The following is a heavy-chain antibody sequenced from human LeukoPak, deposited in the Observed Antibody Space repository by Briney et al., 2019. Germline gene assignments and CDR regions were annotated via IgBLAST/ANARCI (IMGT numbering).Heavy chain of an antibody. D-gene: IGHD3-3*01. CDR1: GFTFKSYW. CDR3: VRGDFWSGAAYYYYYMGV. Sequence: PGGSLRLSCAASGFTFKSYWMHWVRQVPGRGLVWVSRINSDGSSTSYADSVKGRFTISRDNAKNTLFLQMNSLRAEDTAVYYCVRGDFWSGAAYYYYYMGVWGKGTTVTVSS. CDR2: INSDGSST. V-gene: IGHV3-74*01. J-gene: IGHJ6*03.